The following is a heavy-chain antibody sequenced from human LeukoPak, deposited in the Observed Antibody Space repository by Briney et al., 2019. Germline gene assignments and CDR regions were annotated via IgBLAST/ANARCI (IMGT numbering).Heavy chain of an antibody. J-gene: IGHJ4*02. Sequence: GRSLRLSCAASGFTFSSYGMHWVRQAPGKGLEWVAVISYDGSNKYYADSVKGRFTISRDNSKNTLYLQMNSLRAEDTAVYYCAKVAMVRGAYFDYWGQGTLVTVSS. CDR2: ISYDGSNK. CDR3: AKVAMVRGAYFDY. V-gene: IGHV3-30*18. CDR1: GFTFSSYG. D-gene: IGHD3-10*01.